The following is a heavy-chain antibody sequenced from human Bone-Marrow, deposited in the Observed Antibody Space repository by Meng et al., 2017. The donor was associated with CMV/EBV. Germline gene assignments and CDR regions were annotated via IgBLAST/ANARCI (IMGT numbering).Heavy chain of an antibody. J-gene: IGHJ6*02. CDR2: IDRISHTI. V-gene: IGHV3-48*04. CDR3: ARDSGHGGAMDV. Sequence: GGSLRLSCAASGFTFSNYNMKWVRQAPGKGLEWISHIDRISHTIYYAGSVKGRFTISRDNAKNSLFLQMNSLRAEDTALYFCARDSGHGGAMDVWGQGTAVTVSS. CDR1: GFTFSNYN. D-gene: IGHD3-16*01.